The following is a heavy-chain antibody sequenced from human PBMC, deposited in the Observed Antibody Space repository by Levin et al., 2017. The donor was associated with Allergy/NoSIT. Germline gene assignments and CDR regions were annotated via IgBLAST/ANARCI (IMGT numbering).Heavy chain of an antibody. Sequence: ASVKVSCKASGYTFTDYYMHWLRQAPGHGLEWMGWINPNSGGTNYAQEFQGRVTMTRDTSLSASYMELSSLRPDDTAVYYCARDNEVGDNTYPWFDSWGPGTLVTVSS. CDR1: GYTFTDYY. CDR2: INPNSGGT. CDR3: ARDNEVGDNTYPWFDS. V-gene: IGHV1-2*02. J-gene: IGHJ5*01. D-gene: IGHD3-16*01.